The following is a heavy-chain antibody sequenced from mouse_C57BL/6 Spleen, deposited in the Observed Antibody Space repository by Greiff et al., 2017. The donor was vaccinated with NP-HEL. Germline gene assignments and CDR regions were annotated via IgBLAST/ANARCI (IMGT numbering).Heavy chain of an antibody. CDR3: VRQRIYYDYVWYFDV. CDR1: GFSFNTYA. D-gene: IGHD2-4*01. Sequence: EVQVVESGGGLVQPKGSLKLSCAASGFSFNTYAMNWVRQAPGKGLEWVARIRSKSNNYATYYADSVKDRFTISRDDSESMLYLQMNNLTTEDTAMYYCVRQRIYYDYVWYFDVWGTGTTVTVSS. V-gene: IGHV10-1*01. J-gene: IGHJ1*03. CDR2: IRSKSNNYAT.